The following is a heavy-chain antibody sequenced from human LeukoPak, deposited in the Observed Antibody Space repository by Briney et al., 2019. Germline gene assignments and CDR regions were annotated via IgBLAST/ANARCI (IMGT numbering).Heavy chain of an antibody. D-gene: IGHD6-13*01. Sequence: GGSLRLSCASSGFAFSDYYMSWIRQAPGKGVEWVSYISGSGSTIYYADSVKGRFSISRDNAKNSLSLHMNSLRAEDTAVYYCARGRQQLEIDPWGEGTLVTVSS. CDR1: GFAFSDYY. CDR3: ARGRQQLEIDP. V-gene: IGHV3-11*01. CDR2: ISGSGSTI. J-gene: IGHJ5*02.